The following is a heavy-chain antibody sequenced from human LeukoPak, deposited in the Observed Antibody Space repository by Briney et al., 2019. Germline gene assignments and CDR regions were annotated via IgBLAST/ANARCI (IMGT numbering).Heavy chain of an antibody. D-gene: IGHD1-7*01. J-gene: IGHJ4*02. Sequence: PGGSLRLSCAASGFTFSSYGMHWIRQAPGKGLEWVAFIRNDGSIIYNADSVKGRFTISRDNSKNTLYLQMNSLRAEDTAIYYCAREDDWNYEDYWGQGTLVTVSS. CDR3: AREDDWNYEDY. CDR2: IRNDGSII. CDR1: GFTFSSYG. V-gene: IGHV3-30*02.